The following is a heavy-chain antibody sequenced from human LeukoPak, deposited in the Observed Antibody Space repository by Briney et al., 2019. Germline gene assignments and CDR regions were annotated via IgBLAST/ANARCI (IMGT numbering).Heavy chain of an antibody. CDR1: GGSFSGYY. CDR3: ARVSFFRWAATRPSYYYYYMDV. J-gene: IGHJ6*03. CDR2: INHSGST. Sequence: SETLSLTCALYGGSFSGYYWSWVRQPPGKGLEWVGEINHSGSTNYNTSLKSRVTISVDKSKNQFSLTLSSVTAADTAVYYCARVSFFRWAATRPSYYYYYMDVWAKGPRSPSP. D-gene: IGHD2-15*01. V-gene: IGHV4-34*01.